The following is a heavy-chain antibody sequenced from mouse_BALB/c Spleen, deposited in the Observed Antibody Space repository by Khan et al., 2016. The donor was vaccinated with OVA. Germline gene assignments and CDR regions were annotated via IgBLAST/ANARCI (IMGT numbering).Heavy chain of an antibody. CDR1: GFTFSTYG. CDR3: ARLAYYYDSEGFAY. Sequence: EVQGVESGGDLVKPEGSLKLSCAASGFTFSTYGMSWVRQTPDKRLEWVATISSGGSYTYYPDSVQGRFTISRDTAKNTLYMQMSSLKSEDTARFYCARLAYYYDSEGFAYWGQGTLVTVSA. D-gene: IGHD1-1*01. J-gene: IGHJ3*01. V-gene: IGHV5-6*01. CDR2: ISSGGSYT.